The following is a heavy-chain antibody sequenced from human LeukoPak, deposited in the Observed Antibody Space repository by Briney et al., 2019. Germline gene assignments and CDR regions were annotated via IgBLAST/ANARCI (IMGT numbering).Heavy chain of an antibody. CDR1: GFTFSSYS. V-gene: IGHV3-21*01. J-gene: IGHJ4*02. D-gene: IGHD6-19*01. Sequence: PGGSLRLSCAASGFTFSSYSMSWVRQAPGKGLEWVSSISSSSSYIYYADSVKGRFTISRDNAKNSLYLQMNSLRAEDTAVYYCARDIYSSGWYPWDYWGQGTLATVSS. CDR2: ISSSSSYI. CDR3: ARDIYSSGWYPWDY.